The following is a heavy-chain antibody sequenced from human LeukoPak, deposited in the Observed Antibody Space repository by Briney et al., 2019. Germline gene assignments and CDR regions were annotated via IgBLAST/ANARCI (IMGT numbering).Heavy chain of an antibody. V-gene: IGHV4-59*01. Sequence: SETLSLTCTVPGGSISSYYWSWIRQPPGKGLEWIGYIYYSGSTNYNPSLKSRVTISVDTSKNQFSLKLSSVTAADTAVYYCARESGNCSGGSCYDCWGQGTLVTVSS. CDR2: IYYSGST. J-gene: IGHJ4*02. D-gene: IGHD2-15*01. CDR3: ARESGNCSGGSCYDC. CDR1: GGSISSYY.